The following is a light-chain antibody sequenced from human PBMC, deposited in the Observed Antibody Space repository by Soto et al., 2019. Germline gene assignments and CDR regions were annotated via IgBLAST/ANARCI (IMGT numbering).Light chain of an antibody. J-gene: IGLJ2*01. CDR3: SSRAGNNIV. Sequence: QSVLTQPPSASGSPGQSVTISCTGTSSDVGAYSFVSWYQQHPGKAPKLMIYEVTKRPSGVPDRFSGSKSGNTASLTVSGLQAEDEADYYCSSRAGNNIVFGGGTKVTVL. V-gene: IGLV2-8*01. CDR1: SSDVGAYSF. CDR2: EVT.